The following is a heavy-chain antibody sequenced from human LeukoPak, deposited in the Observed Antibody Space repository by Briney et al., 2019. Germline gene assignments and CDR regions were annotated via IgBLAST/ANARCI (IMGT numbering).Heavy chain of an antibody. CDR1: GFTFSSYG. CDR3: ARWGCSSTSCYPFDY. J-gene: IGHJ4*02. Sequence: GGSLRLSCAASGFTFSSYGMSWVRQAPGKGLEWVSAISGSGGSTYYADSVKGRFTISRDNAKNSLYLQMNSLRAEDTAVYYCARWGCSSTSCYPFDYWGQGTLVTVSS. V-gene: IGHV3-23*01. D-gene: IGHD2-2*01. CDR2: ISGSGGST.